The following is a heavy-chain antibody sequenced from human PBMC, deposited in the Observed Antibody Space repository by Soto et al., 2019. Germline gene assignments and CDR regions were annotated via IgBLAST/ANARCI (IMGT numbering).Heavy chain of an antibody. Sequence: PSETLSLTCTVSGGSISAYYWSWIRQPPGKALEWIGYIYYSGSTNYNPTLQSRVTISVDTSKSQFSLRLSSVTAADTAVYYCASYRQGELRVSMDVWGKGTTVTVSS. CDR3: ASYRQGELRVSMDV. CDR2: IYYSGST. V-gene: IGHV4-59*01. CDR1: GGSISAYY. D-gene: IGHD1-7*01. J-gene: IGHJ6*03.